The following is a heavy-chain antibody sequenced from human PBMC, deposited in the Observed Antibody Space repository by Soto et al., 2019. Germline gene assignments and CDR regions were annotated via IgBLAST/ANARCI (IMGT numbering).Heavy chain of an antibody. V-gene: IGHV3-30-3*01. D-gene: IGHD1-26*01. CDR2: ISYDGSNK. Sequence: QVQLVESGGGVVQPGRSLRLSCAASGFTFSSYAMHWVCQAPGKGLEWVAVISYDGSNKYYADSVKGRFTISRDNSKNTLYLQMNSLRAEDTAVYYCAREKWELNAFDIWGQGTMVTVSS. J-gene: IGHJ3*02. CDR1: GFTFSSYA. CDR3: AREKWELNAFDI.